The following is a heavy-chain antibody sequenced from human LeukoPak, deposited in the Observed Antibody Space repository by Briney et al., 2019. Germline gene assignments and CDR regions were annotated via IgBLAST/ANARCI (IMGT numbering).Heavy chain of an antibody. CDR1: GFTFSNAW. J-gene: IGHJ4*02. Sequence: PGGSLRLSCAASGFTFSNAWMSWVRQAPGKGLEWVGRIKSKTDGGTTDYAAPVKGRFTISRDDSKNTLYLQMNSLKTEDTAVYYCTTPLWFGTHRFDYWGQGTLVTVSS. CDR3: TTPLWFGTHRFDY. V-gene: IGHV3-15*01. D-gene: IGHD3-10*01. CDR2: IKSKTDGGTT.